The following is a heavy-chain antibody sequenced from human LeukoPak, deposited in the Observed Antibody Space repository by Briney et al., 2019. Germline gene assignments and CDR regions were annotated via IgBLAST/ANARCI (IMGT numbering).Heavy chain of an antibody. V-gene: IGHV3-7*01. CDR3: ARDEGIAAAGTPFDY. J-gene: IGHJ4*02. CDR2: IKQDGSEK. CDR1: GFTFSSYW. Sequence: PGGSLRLSSAAYGFTFSSYWMSWVRQAPGKGLEWVANIKQDGSEKYYVDSVKGRFTISRDNAKNSLYLQMNSLRAEDTAVYYCARDEGIAAAGTPFDYWGQGTLVTVSS. D-gene: IGHD6-13*01.